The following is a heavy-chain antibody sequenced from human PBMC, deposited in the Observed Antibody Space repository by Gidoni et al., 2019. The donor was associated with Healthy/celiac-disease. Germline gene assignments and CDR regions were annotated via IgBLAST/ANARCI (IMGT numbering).Heavy chain of an antibody. CDR2: IYHSGST. V-gene: IGHV4-4*02. Sequence: QVQLQESGPGLVKPSGTLSLTCAVSGGSIRRSNWWSWVRQPPGKGLEWSGEIYHSGSTNYNPSLKSRVTISVDKSKNQFSLKLSSVTAADTAVYYCARVRTLQGLATGGAFDIWGQGTMVTVSS. D-gene: IGHD6-19*01. CDR1: GGSIRRSNW. J-gene: IGHJ3*02. CDR3: ARVRTLQGLATGGAFDI.